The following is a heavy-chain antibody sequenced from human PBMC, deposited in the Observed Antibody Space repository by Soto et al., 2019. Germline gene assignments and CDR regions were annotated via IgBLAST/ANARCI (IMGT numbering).Heavy chain of an antibody. CDR1: GFTFSSYG. V-gene: IGHV3-30*18. J-gene: IGHJ4*02. Sequence: GGSLRLSCAASGFTFSSYGMHWVRQAPGKGLEWVAVISYDGSNKYYADSVKGRFTISRDNSKNTLYLQMNSLRAEDTAVYYRAKNSGSYSLTRWGQGTLVTVSS. D-gene: IGHD3-10*01. CDR2: ISYDGSNK. CDR3: AKNSGSYSLTR.